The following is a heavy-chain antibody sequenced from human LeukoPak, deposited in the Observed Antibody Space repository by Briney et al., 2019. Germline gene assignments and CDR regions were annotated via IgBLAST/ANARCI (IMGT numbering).Heavy chain of an antibody. CDR2: ISSSSSYI. J-gene: IGHJ4*02. Sequence: PGGSLRLSCAASGFTFSSYSMNWVRQAPGKGLEWASSISSSSSYIYYADSVKGRFTISRDNAKNSLYLQMNSLRAEDTAVYYCARHGGYCSSTSCYCDYWGQGTLVTVSS. CDR3: ARHGGYCSSTSCYCDY. CDR1: GFTFSSYS. V-gene: IGHV3-21*01. D-gene: IGHD2-2*01.